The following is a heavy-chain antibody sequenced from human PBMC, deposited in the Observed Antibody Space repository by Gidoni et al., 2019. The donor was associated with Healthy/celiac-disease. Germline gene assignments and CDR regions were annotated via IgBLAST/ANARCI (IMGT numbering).Heavy chain of an antibody. CDR2: IYYSGST. V-gene: IGHV4-39*01. CDR3: ARTRTYYYDSSGYYYPPVY. CDR1: GGSISSSRYY. Sequence: QLQLQESGPGLVKPSETLSLTCTVSGGSISSSRYYWGWIRPPPGKGLEWIGSIYYSGSTYYNPSLKSRVTISVDTSKNQFSLKLSSVTAADTAVYYCARTRTYYYDSSGYYYPPVYWGQGTLVTVSS. D-gene: IGHD3-22*01. J-gene: IGHJ4*02.